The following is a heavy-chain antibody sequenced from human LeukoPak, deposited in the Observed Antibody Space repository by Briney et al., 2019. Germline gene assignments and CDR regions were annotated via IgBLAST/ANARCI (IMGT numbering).Heavy chain of an antibody. V-gene: IGHV3-21*01. Sequence: GGSLRLSCAASGFTFSSYSMNWVRQAPGKGLEWVSSISSSSSYIYYADSVKGRFTISRDNAKNSLYLQMNSLRAEDTAVYYCARSAAGTPNWSDPWGQGTLVTVSS. CDR3: ARSAAGTPNWSDP. J-gene: IGHJ5*02. CDR1: GFTFSSYS. CDR2: ISSSSSYI. D-gene: IGHD6-13*01.